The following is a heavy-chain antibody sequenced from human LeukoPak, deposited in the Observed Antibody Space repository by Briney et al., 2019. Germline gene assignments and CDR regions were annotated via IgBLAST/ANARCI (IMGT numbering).Heavy chain of an antibody. CDR2: ISSLSSYI. J-gene: IGHJ4*02. Sequence: GGSLRLSCAASGFTFSNYSMNWVRQAPGKGLEWVSSISSLSSYIYYADSLKGRFTISRDNAKNSLDLQMNSLRAEDKAGYYCARGGPRDGYDYWGQGTLVTVSS. CDR3: ARGGPRDGYDY. V-gene: IGHV3-21*01. D-gene: IGHD5-18*01. CDR1: GFTFSNYS.